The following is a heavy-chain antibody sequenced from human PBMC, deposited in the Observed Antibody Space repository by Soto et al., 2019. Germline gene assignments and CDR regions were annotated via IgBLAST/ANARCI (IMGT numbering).Heavy chain of an antibody. CDR1: GFTFSSYS. J-gene: IGHJ4*02. Sequence: EVQLVESGGGLVKPGGSLRLSCAASGFTFSSYSMNWVRQAPGKGLEWVSSISSSSSYIYYADSVKGRFTISRDNAKNSLYLQMNSLRAEDTAVYYCARAGVRMVYAIIGWAYFDYWGQGTLVTVSS. CDR3: ARAGVRMVYAIIGWAYFDY. CDR2: ISSSSSYI. V-gene: IGHV3-21*01. D-gene: IGHD2-8*01.